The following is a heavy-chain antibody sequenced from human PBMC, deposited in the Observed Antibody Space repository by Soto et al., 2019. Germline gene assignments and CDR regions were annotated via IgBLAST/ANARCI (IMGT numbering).Heavy chain of an antibody. V-gene: IGHV3-64D*08. Sequence: GGSLRLSCAASGFTFSSYAMSWVRQAPGKGLEYVSAISSNGDSTYYADSVKGRFIISRDNAKNTLYLQMSSLRAEGTAVYYCVKDYYETSASGYWGQGTLVTVS. J-gene: IGHJ4*02. CDR3: VKDYYETSASGY. D-gene: IGHD3-22*01. CDR1: GFTFSSYA. CDR2: ISSNGDST.